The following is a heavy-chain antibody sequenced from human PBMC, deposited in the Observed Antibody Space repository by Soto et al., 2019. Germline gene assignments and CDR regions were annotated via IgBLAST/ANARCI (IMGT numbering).Heavy chain of an antibody. D-gene: IGHD3-9*01. CDR2: IIPIFGTA. Sequence: QVQLVQSGAEVKKPGSSVKVSCKASGGTFSSYAISWVRQAPGQGLEWMGGIIPIFGTANYAQKFQGRVTITADXXTXTXXMELSSLRSEDTAVYYCARTYYDILTGYYNGGMDVWGQGTTVTVSS. CDR3: ARTYYDILTGYYNGGMDV. V-gene: IGHV1-69*12. J-gene: IGHJ6*02. CDR1: GGTFSSYA.